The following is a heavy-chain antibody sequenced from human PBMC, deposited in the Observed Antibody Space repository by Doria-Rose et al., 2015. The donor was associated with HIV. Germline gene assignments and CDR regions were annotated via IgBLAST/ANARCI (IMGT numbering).Heavy chain of an antibody. V-gene: IGHV3-48*03. CDR1: GFTFSSYE. D-gene: IGHD3-3*01. Sequence: QLVESGGGLVQPGGSPRLSCSASGFTFSSYEMNWVRQAPGKGLEWVSYITSSDTAIFYADSAKGRFTISRDNAKNSLYLQMNSLRIEDTAVYYCAGERVESDYYYYGMDVWGQGTTVIVSS. CDR3: AGERVESDYYYYGMDV. CDR2: ITSSDTAI. J-gene: IGHJ6*02.